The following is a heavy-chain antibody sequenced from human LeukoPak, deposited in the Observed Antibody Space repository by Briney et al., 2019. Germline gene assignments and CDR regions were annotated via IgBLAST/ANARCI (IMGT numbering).Heavy chain of an antibody. CDR3: ATVSHGSWGLLRWFDP. J-gene: IGHJ5*02. CDR2: IDPEDGET. CDR1: GYTLTELS. V-gene: IGHV1-24*01. D-gene: IGHD1-26*01. Sequence: ASVKVSCKVSGYTLTELSMHWVRQPPGKGLDWMGGIDPEDGETIFAQKLQGRVTMTEYTSTDTIYMELSSLRSEDTAVYYCATVSHGSWGLLRWFDPWGQGTLVTVSS.